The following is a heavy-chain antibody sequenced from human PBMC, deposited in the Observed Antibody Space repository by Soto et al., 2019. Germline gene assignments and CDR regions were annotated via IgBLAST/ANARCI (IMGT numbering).Heavy chain of an antibody. V-gene: IGHV4-39*01. J-gene: IGHJ6*02. CDR2: IYYSGST. D-gene: IGHD1-26*01. Sequence: SETLSLTCTVSGGSISSSSYYWGWIRQPPGKGLEWIGSIYYSGSTYYNPSLKSRVTISVDTSKDQFSLKLSSVTAADTAVYYCARRIVGARYGMDVWGQGTTVTVSS. CDR3: ARRIVGARYGMDV. CDR1: GGSISSSSYY.